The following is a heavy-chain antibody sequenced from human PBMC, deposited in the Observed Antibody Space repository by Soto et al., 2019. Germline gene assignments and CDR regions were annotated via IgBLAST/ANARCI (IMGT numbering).Heavy chain of an antibody. Sequence: ETLCRTCTVSGGSLSSSSWNCFRQPLGKRLDWIGCIFYTGSTNFNPSLESRVAMSLDTSKHQFSLRLSSVTAADTAVYYCASHRPTYYYDSSGYENGDAFDIWGQGTMVTVS. V-gene: IGHV4-59*08. CDR1: GGSLSSSS. D-gene: IGHD3-22*01. CDR2: IFYTGST. CDR3: ASHRPTYYYDSSGYENGDAFDI. J-gene: IGHJ3*02.